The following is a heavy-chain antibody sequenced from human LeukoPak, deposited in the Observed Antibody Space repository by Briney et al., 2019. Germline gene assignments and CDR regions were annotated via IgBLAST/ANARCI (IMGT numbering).Heavy chain of an antibody. CDR2: ISWNSGSI. Sequence: GGSLRLSCAASGFTFDEYAMHWVRQAPGKGLEWVSGISWNSGSIGYADSVKGRFTISRDNVKNSLYLQMNSLRAEDTALYYCAKDLTDHGDQSPSFDYWGQGTLVTVSS. CDR1: GFTFDEYA. V-gene: IGHV3-9*01. CDR3: AKDLTDHGDQSPSFDY. D-gene: IGHD4-17*01. J-gene: IGHJ4*02.